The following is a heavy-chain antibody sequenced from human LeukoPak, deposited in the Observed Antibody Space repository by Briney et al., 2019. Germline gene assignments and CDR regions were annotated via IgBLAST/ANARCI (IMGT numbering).Heavy chain of an antibody. CDR2: MNPNSGNT. J-gene: IGHJ4*02. CDR3: ARGRWVDTAMGDFDY. Sequence: ASVKVSCKASGYTFTSYYMHWVRQATGQGLEWMGWMNPNSGNTGYAQKFQGRVTMTRNTSISTAYMELSSLRSEDTAVYYCARGRWVDTAMGDFDYWGQGTLVTVSS. CDR1: GYTFTSYY. D-gene: IGHD5-18*01. V-gene: IGHV1-8*02.